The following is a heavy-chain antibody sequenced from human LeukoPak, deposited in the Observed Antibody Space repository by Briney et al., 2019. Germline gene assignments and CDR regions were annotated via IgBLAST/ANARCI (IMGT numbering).Heavy chain of an antibody. J-gene: IGHJ5*02. CDR2: VNTAGSGT. D-gene: IGHD2/OR15-2a*01. V-gene: IGHV3-74*01. Sequence: GGSLRLSCAAPGFTFSSYWMHWVRQAPGKGLVWVSRVNTAGSGTTYADSVKGRFTIPRDNAKNTLCLQMNSLRAEDTAVYYCVRVVSTNWFDPWGQGTLVTVSS. CDR1: GFTFSSYW. CDR3: VRVVSTNWFDP.